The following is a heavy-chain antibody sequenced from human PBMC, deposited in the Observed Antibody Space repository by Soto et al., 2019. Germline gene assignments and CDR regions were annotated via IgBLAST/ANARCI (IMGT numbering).Heavy chain of an antibody. V-gene: IGHV3-23*01. J-gene: IGHJ4*02. CDR1: GFTFSSYA. CDR2: ISGSGGST. CDR3: AKEGLLRGWLENIGRGYYFDY. Sequence: GGSLRLSCAASGFTFSSYAMSWVRQAPGKGLEWVSAISGSGGSTYYADSVKGRFTISRDNSKNTLYLQMNSLRAEDTAVYYCAKEGLLRGWLENIGRGYYFDYWGQGTLVTVSS. D-gene: IGHD6-19*01.